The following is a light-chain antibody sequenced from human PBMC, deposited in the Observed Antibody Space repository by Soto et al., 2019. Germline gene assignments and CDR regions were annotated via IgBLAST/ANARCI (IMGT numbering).Light chain of an antibody. J-gene: IGKJ1*01. CDR2: DAS. CDR3: QQYSSSQT. Sequence: EIVLTQSPGTLSLSPGERATPSCRASQSVSSNYLAWYQQKPGQAPRLLMYDASSRATGIPDRCSGSGSGTDFTLTSSRLDPEYFAVYYCQQYSSSQTFGQGTKVDI. V-gene: IGKV3-20*01. CDR1: QSVSSNY.